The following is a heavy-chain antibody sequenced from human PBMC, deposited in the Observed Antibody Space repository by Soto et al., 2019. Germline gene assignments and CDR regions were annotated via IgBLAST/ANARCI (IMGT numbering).Heavy chain of an antibody. CDR2: IIPIFGTA. CDR3: ARERVQSSSPYYGMDV. CDR1: GGTFSSYA. D-gene: IGHD6-6*01. V-gene: IGHV1-69*01. J-gene: IGHJ6*02. Sequence: QVQLVQSGAEVKKPGSSVKVSCKASGGTFSSYAISWVRQAPGQGLEWMGGIIPIFGTANYAQKFQGRVTITADESTGTAYMELSSLIAEDTAVYYCARERVQSSSPYYGMDVWCQGTTVTVSS.